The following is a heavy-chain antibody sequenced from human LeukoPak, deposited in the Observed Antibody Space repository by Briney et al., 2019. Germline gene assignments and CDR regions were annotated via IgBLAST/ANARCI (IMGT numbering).Heavy chain of an antibody. J-gene: IGHJ2*01. Sequence: PGGSLRLSCAASGFTFSDYYMNWVRQAPGKGLEWVAVISYDGGNKYYADSVKGRFTISRDNSKNTIYMQMNSLRAEDTAVYYCARAGGGPTTLYWYFDIWGRGTLVTVSS. CDR2: ISYDGGNK. V-gene: IGHV3-30*03. D-gene: IGHD1-7*01. CDR3: ARAGGGPTTLYWYFDI. CDR1: GFTFSDYY.